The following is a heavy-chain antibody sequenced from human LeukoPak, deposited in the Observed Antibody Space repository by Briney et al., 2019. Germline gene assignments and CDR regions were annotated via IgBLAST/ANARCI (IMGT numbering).Heavy chain of an antibody. V-gene: IGHV1-24*01. D-gene: IGHD6-13*01. J-gene: IGHJ4*02. CDR2: FHPEDGET. CDR3: AFVGIAAAGTGYYFDY. CDR1: GYTLTELS. Sequence: GASVKVSCKVSGYTLTELSMHWVRQAPGKGLEWMGGFHPEDGETIYAQKFQGRVTMTEDTSTDTAYMELSSLRSEDTAVYYCAFVGIAAAGTGYYFDYWGQGTLVTVSS.